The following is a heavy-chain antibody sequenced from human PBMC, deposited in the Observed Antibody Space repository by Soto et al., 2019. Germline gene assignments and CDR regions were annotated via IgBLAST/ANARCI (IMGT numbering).Heavy chain of an antibody. CDR1: GLAFNSSA. CDR2: ISCDGSNR. J-gene: IGHJ3*02. CDR3: VRENSSYGLSGPTTNGALDI. D-gene: IGHD2-8*01. V-gene: IGHV3-30-3*01. Sequence: QPGGSLRLACAACGLAFNSSAMEWVLQAPGNGLEWVTVISCDGSNRYYEDSVKGRFTISRDSSMNTLYLQMDSMRPEETAVFYSVRENSSYGLSGPTTNGALDIWGQGTMVSV.